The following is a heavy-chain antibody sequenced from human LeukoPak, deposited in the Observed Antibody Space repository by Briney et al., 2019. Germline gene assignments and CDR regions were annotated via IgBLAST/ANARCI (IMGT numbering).Heavy chain of an antibody. J-gene: IGHJ4*02. D-gene: IGHD6-13*01. Sequence: GASVKVSCKASGGTFSSYAISWVRQAPGQGLEWMGRIIPILGIANYAQKFQGRVTTTADKSTSTAYMELRSLTSDDTAVYYCARGGGGSSSSPFDYWGQGTLVTVSS. CDR3: ARGGGGSSSSPFDY. CDR1: GGTFSSYA. V-gene: IGHV1-69*04. CDR2: IIPILGIA.